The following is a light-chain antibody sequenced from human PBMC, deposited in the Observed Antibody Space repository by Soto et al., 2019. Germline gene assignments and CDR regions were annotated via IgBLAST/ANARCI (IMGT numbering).Light chain of an antibody. CDR3: MQALQTPPFT. Sequence: DIVMTQSPLSLPVTPGEPASISCRSSQSLLHSNGYNYLDWYLQKPGQSPQLLIYLGSNRASGVPDRLSGSGSGTDFTLKICRVEAEDVGVYYCMQALQTPPFTFGPGTKVDIK. J-gene: IGKJ3*01. CDR1: QSLLHSNGYNY. V-gene: IGKV2-28*01. CDR2: LGS.